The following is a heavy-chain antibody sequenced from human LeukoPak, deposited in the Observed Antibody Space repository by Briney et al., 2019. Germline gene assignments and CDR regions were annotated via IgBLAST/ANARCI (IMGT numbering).Heavy chain of an antibody. Sequence: GGALLLSCAASGFAFSDYLMSWGRQAPGEGGGWVANINEDGSKKHYLDSVEGRFTISRDNAKNSLYLQMNSLRAEDTAVFYCAGDRDFRLHYWGQGTLVTVSS. CDR3: AGDRDFRLHY. CDR2: INEDGSKK. CDR1: GFAFSDYL. D-gene: IGHD2-21*01. J-gene: IGHJ4*02. V-gene: IGHV3-7*03.